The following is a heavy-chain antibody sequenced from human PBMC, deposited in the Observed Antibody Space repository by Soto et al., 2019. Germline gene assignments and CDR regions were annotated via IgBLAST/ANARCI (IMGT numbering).Heavy chain of an antibody. CDR1: GFTFDDYA. V-gene: IGHV3-9*01. Sequence: EVQLVESGGGLVQPGRSLRLSCAASGFTFDDYAMHWVRQAPGKGLEWVSGISWNSGSIGYADSVKGRFTISRDNAKNSLYPQMNSLRAEDTALYYCAKDLWVRQQLFYCMDVWGQGTTVTVSS. CDR2: ISWNSGSI. CDR3: AKDLWVRQQLFYCMDV. D-gene: IGHD6-13*01. J-gene: IGHJ6*02.